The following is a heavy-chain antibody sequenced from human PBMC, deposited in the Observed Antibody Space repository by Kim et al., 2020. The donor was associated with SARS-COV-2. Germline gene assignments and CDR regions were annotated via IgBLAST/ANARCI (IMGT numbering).Heavy chain of an antibody. CDR3: AGSLCGGRFIDYVDYG. Sequence: SETRSLTCTVSGGSISSYYCSWFRQHPGKGLAWLGDIYYSGSSKYNPSLQRRVAISLAATSNKYSLQLSTVTAADKAAVYYAGSLCGGRFIDYVDYG. V-gene: IGHV4-59*08. D-gene: IGHD4-17*01. CDR1: GGSISSYY. CDR2: IYYSGSS. J-gene: IGHJ6*01.